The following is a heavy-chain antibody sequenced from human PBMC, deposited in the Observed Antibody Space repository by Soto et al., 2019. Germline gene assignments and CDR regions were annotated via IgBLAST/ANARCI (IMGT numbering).Heavy chain of an antibody. D-gene: IGHD6-19*01. J-gene: IGHJ4*02. V-gene: IGHV3-49*05. CDR2: IRSKAYGGTT. Sequence: EVQLVESGGGLVKPGRSLRLSCTPSGFTFGDYTLSWFRQAPGKGLEWVGFIRSKAYGGTTEYAASVKGRFTISRDDSKSIAYLQMNSLKTEDTAVYFCTRAHRGGWYADYWGQGALVTVSS. CDR1: GFTFGDYT. CDR3: TRAHRGGWYADY.